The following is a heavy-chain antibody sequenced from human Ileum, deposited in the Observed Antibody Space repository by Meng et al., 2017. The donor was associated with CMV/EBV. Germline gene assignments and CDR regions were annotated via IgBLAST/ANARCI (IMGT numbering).Heavy chain of an antibody. D-gene: IGHD6-13*01. Sequence: QLQELGPGLVAPSETLSLTCTVTGGYSSSGTYYWALIRQSPGKGLEWIGSIYYSGITYDNPSLKSRVTMSVDTFKNQFSLKLTSVTAADTAVYYCAGDWGPYSSRGYFDPWGQGTLVTVSS. CDR2: IYYSGIT. CDR1: GGYSSSGTYY. V-gene: IGHV4-39*07. CDR3: AGDWGPYSSRGYFDP. J-gene: IGHJ5*02.